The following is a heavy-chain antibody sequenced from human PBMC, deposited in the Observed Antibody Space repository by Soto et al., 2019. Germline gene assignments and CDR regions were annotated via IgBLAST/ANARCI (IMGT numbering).Heavy chain of an antibody. D-gene: IGHD3-16*01. CDR1: GFTFSSYA. CDR3: AKGVTLPTPLGDY. Sequence: PGGSMRLSCSASGFTFSSYAMSWVRQAPGKGLEWVSAISGSGGSTYYADSVKGRFTISRDNSKNTLYLQMNSLRAEDTAVYYYAKGVTLPTPLGDYWAQGTLVTVSS. V-gene: IGHV3-23*01. J-gene: IGHJ4*02. CDR2: ISGSGGST.